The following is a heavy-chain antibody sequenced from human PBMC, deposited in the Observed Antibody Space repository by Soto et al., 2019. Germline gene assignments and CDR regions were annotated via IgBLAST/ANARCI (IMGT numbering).Heavy chain of an antibody. CDR1: GFTFSSYA. J-gene: IGHJ4*02. CDR3: ARAGFSGYYRSNPDY. D-gene: IGHD3-3*01. V-gene: IGHV3-30-3*01. Sequence: QVQLVESGGGVVQPGRSLRLSCAASGFTFSSYAMHWVRQAPGKGLEWVAVISYDGSNKYYADSVKGRFTISRDNSKNTLYLQMNSLRAEDTAVYYCARAGFSGYYRSNPDYWGQGTLVTVSS. CDR2: ISYDGSNK.